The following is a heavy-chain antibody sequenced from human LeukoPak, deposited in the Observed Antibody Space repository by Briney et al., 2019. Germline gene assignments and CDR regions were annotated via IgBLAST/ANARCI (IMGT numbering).Heavy chain of an antibody. V-gene: IGHV3-74*01. CDR1: GFTFSSYW. J-gene: IGHJ4*02. D-gene: IGHD5-24*01. Sequence: PGGSLRLSCAASGFTFSSYWMHWVRQAPGKGLVLVSRINSDGSSTSYADSVMGRFTISRDNAKNTLYLQMNSLRAEDTAVYYCATDESRDGYKAGDYWGQGTLVTVSS. CDR3: ATDESRDGYKAGDY. CDR2: INSDGSST.